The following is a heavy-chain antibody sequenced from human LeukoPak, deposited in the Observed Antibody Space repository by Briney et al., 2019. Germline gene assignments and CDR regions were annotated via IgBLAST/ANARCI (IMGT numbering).Heavy chain of an antibody. CDR2: ISSSSSYI. CDR3: ARDGQSFDY. V-gene: IGHV3-21*06. J-gene: IGHJ4*02. CDR1: GFTFSSYS. Sequence: GGSLRLSCAASGFTFSSYSMNWVRQAPGKGLEWVSSISSSSSYIYYADSVKGRFTISRDNAKNSLYLQMSSLRVEDTAVYYCARDGQSFDYWGQGTLVTVSS.